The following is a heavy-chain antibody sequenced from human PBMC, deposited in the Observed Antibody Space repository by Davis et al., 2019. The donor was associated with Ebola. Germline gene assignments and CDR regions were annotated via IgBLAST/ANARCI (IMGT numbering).Heavy chain of an antibody. V-gene: IGHV1-69*05. CDR2: IIPIFGTA. CDR3: ARDLTGFLEWLVFDY. Sequence: SVKVSCKASGGTFSSYAISWVRQAPGQGLEWMGGIIPIFGTANYAQKFQGRVTITRDTSASTAYMELSSLRSEDTAVYYCARDLTGFLEWLVFDYWGQGTLVTVSS. CDR1: GGTFSSYA. J-gene: IGHJ4*02. D-gene: IGHD3-3*01.